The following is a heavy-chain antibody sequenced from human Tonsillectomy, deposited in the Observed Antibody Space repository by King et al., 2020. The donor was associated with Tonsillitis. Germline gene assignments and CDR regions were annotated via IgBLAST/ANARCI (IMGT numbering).Heavy chain of an antibody. CDR2: MSWKSGSM. D-gene: IGHD3-22*01. J-gene: IGHJ3*02. Sequence: VQLVESGGGLVQPGRSLRLSCAASGFTFDDYAMHWVRQAPGKGLEWVSGMSWKSGSMDYADSVKGRFTISRDNAKNSLYLQMNSLRAEDTALYYCAKDIRPSEYDSSGYYSNAFDIWGQGTMVTVSS. CDR3: AKDIRPSEYDSSGYYSNAFDI. V-gene: IGHV3-9*01. CDR1: GFTFDDYA.